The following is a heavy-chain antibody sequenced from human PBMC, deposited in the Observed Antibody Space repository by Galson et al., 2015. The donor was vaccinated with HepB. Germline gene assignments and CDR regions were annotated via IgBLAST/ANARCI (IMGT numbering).Heavy chain of an antibody. J-gene: IGHJ4*02. CDR1: GFTFSSYG. D-gene: IGHD6-19*01. CDR3: AKGGRRTVAGDFDY. V-gene: IGHV3-30*18. Sequence: LRLSCAASGFTFSSYGMHWVRQAPGKGLEWVAVISYDGSNKYYADSVKGRFTISRDNSKNTLYLQMNSLRAEDTAVYYCAKGGRRTVAGDFDYWGQGTLVTVSS. CDR2: ISYDGSNK.